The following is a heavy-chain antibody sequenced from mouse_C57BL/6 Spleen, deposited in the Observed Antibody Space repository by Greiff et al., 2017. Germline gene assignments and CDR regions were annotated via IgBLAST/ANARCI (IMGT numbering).Heavy chain of an antibody. CDR2: IYPGSGST. J-gene: IGHJ4*01. D-gene: IGHD2-1*01. Sequence: VQLQQPGAELVKPGASVKMSCKASGYTFTSYWITWVKQSPGHGLEWIGDIYPGSGSTNYNEKFKSKATLTVDTSSSTAYLQLSSLTSEETAVYYGARAGGNYEGDYYAMGDWGQGNSGTVSS. CDR3: ARAGGNYEGDYYAMGD. V-gene: IGHV1-55*01. CDR1: GYTFTSYW.